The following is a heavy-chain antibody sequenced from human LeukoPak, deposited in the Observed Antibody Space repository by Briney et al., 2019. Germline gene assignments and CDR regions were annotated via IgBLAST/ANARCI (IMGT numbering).Heavy chain of an antibody. D-gene: IGHD3-10*01. CDR1: GFTFSSYG. CDR3: ARREMVRGANFDY. CDR2: IWYDGSNK. J-gene: IGHJ4*02. Sequence: GGSLGLSCAASGFTFSSYGMHWVRQAPGKGLEWVAVIWYDGSNKYYADSVKGRFTISRDNSKNTLYLQMNSLRAEDTAVYYCARREMVRGANFDYWGQGTLVTVSS. V-gene: IGHV3-33*01.